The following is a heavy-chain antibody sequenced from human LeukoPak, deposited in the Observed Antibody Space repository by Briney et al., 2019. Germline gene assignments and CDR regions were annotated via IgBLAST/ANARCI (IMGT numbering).Heavy chain of an antibody. J-gene: IGHJ4*02. Sequence: PGGSLRLSCAASGFSFSSYGMHWVRQAPGKGLEWVAFVRYDGSNKYYADSVKGRFTISRDNSKNTLYLQMNSLRGDDTAAYFCAKEGVYYESSGSFPFDSWGQGTLVTVSS. CDR2: VRYDGSNK. V-gene: IGHV3-30*02. CDR1: GFSFSSYG. CDR3: AKEGVYYESSGSFPFDS. D-gene: IGHD3-22*01.